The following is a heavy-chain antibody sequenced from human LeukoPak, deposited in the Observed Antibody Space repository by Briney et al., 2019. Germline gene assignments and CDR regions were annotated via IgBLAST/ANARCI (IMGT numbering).Heavy chain of an antibody. D-gene: IGHD2-2*01. Sequence: GGSLRLSCAASGFSFSAYAMNWVRQAPGKGLEWVSYINGDGTTIHYADSVKGRFTISRDNAKNSLYLDMIYLAAEDTALYYCAKDPFSGGSSTSRGYFDYWGQGTLVTVSS. J-gene: IGHJ4*02. V-gene: IGHV3-48*01. CDR2: INGDGTTI. CDR1: GFSFSAYA. CDR3: AKDPFSGGSSTSRGYFDY.